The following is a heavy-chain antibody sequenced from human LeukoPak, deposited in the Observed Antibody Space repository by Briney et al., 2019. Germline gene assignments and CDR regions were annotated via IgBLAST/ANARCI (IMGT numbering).Heavy chain of an antibody. J-gene: IGHJ6*03. Sequence: GGSLRLSCAASGFTFSAYGMHWVRQAPGKGLEWVSFVWSDGSNKYYTDSVKGRFTISRDNSKNTLYLQMNSLRGEDTAVYYFAKKTADYYYIDVWGKGTTVTVSS. CDR1: GFTFSAYG. V-gene: IGHV3-30*02. CDR3: AKKTADYYYIDV. CDR2: VWSDGSNK.